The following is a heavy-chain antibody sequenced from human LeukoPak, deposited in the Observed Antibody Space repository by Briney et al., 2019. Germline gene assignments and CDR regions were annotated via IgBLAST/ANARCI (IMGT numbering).Heavy chain of an antibody. V-gene: IGHV3-7*03. CDR1: QFTFSNYW. CDR3: ARQSSGRYSLFFDY. J-gene: IGHJ4*02. Sequence: PGGSLRLSCAASQFTFSNYWMSWVRLAPGKGLEWVASIKQDESEKYYVDSVKGRFTISRDNAKNSVSLQMSSLRVEDTAVYYCARQSSGRYSLFFDYWGQGILVTVSS. D-gene: IGHD1-26*01. CDR2: IKQDESEK.